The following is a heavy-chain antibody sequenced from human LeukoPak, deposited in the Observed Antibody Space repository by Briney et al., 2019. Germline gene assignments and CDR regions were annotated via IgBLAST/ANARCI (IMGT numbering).Heavy chain of an antibody. CDR3: AXRPXGGYYYYGMDV. CDR2: MNPNSGNT. V-gene: IGHV1-8*01. D-gene: IGHD3-16*01. CDR1: GYTFTSYD. Sequence: ASVKVSCKASGYTFTSYDINWVRQATGQGLEWMGWMNPNSGNTGYAQKFQGRVTMTRNTSISTAYMELSSLRSEDTAVYYCAXRPXGGYYYYGMDVWGQGTTVTVSS. J-gene: IGHJ6*02.